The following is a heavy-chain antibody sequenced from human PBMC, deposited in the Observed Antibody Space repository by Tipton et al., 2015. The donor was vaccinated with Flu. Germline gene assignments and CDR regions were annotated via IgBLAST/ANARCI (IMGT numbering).Heavy chain of an antibody. Sequence: GSLRLSCAASGFTFSSYAMHWVRQAPGKGLEYVSAISSNGGSTYYADSVKGRFTISRDNSKNTLYLQMSSLRAEDTAVYYCVKSDFWSGYYYWGQGALVTVSS. CDR3: VKSDFWSGYYY. CDR2: ISSNGGST. V-gene: IGHV3-64D*06. CDR1: GFTFSSYA. D-gene: IGHD3-3*01. J-gene: IGHJ4*02.